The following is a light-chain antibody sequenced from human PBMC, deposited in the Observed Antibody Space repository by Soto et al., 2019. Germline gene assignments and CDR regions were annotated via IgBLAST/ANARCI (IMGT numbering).Light chain of an antibody. Sequence: EILLTQSPGTLSLSPGERATLSCRASQSFSSSYLAWYQQKPGQAPRLLIYSTSSRATGIPDRFSGSGSGTDFSLTFSRLEHEDFAVYYCHQYGGAPLSLGRGTKVEIK. CDR1: QSFSSSY. CDR3: HQYGGAPLS. CDR2: STS. J-gene: IGKJ4*01. V-gene: IGKV3-20*01.